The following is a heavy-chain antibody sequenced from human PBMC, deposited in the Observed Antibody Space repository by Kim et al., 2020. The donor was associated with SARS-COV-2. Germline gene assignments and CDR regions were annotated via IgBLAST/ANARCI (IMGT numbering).Heavy chain of an antibody. CDR3: ARDTRYCSGGSCPVLFDY. CDR2: ISAYNGNT. Sequence: ASVKVSCKASGYTFTSYGISWVRQAPGQGLEWMGWISAYNGNTNYAQKLQGRVTMTTDTSTSTAYMELRSLRSDDTAVYYCARDTRYCSGGSCPVLFDYWGQGTLVTVSS. J-gene: IGHJ4*02. V-gene: IGHV1-18*01. CDR1: GYTFTSYG. D-gene: IGHD2-15*01.